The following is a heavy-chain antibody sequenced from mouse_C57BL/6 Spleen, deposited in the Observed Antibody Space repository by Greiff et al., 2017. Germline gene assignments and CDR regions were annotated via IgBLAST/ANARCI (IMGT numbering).Heavy chain of an antibody. V-gene: IGHV3-6*01. Sequence: VQLKESGPGLVKPSQSLSLTCSVTGYSITSGYYWNWIRQFPGNKLEWMGYISYDGSNNYNPSLKNRISITRDTSKNQFFLKLNSVTTEDTATYYCASMGLYYGSSYVDYWGQGTTLTVSS. CDR1: GYSITSGYY. J-gene: IGHJ2*01. D-gene: IGHD1-1*01. CDR2: ISYDGSN. CDR3: ASMGLYYGSSYVDY.